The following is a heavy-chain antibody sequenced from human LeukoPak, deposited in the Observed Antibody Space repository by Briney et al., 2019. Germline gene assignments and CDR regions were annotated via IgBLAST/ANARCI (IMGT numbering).Heavy chain of an antibody. CDR1: GFTFSNYS. D-gene: IGHD4-17*01. J-gene: IGHJ4*02. Sequence: PGGSLRLSCAASGFTFSNYSMSWVRQAAGKGLEWVSTISGTGGTTYYAASVKGRFTISRDNSKNTLFLQFNSLRAADTAVYYCAKGRGTTVTAAANYWGQGTLVTVSS. V-gene: IGHV3-23*01. CDR2: ISGTGGTT. CDR3: AKGRGTTVTAAANY.